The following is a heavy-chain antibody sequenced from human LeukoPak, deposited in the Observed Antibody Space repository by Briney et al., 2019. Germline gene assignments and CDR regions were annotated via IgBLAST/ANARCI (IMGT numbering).Heavy chain of an antibody. CDR1: GGTFSSYA. CDR3: ARGSIVVVRTPFYYYYYGMDV. Sequence: EASVKVSCKASGGTFSSYAISWVRQAPGQGLEWMGGIIPIFGTANYAQKFQGRVTITADESTSTAYMELSSLRSEDTAVYYCARGSIVVVRTPFYYYYYGMDVWGQGTTVTVSS. J-gene: IGHJ6*02. D-gene: IGHD3-22*01. CDR2: IIPIFGTA. V-gene: IGHV1-69*13.